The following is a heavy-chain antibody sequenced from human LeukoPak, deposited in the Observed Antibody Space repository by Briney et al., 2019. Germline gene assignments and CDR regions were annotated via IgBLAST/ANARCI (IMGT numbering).Heavy chain of an antibody. CDR3: AKHNSSSWYSGWFDP. J-gene: IGHJ5*02. Sequence: GGSLRLSCAASGFTFSSYAMSWVRQAPGKGLEWVSAISGSGGSTYYADSVKGRFTISRDNSKNTLYLQMNSLRAEDTAVYYCAKHNSSSWYSGWFDPWGQGTLVTVSS. CDR1: GFTFSSYA. CDR2: ISGSGGST. V-gene: IGHV3-23*01. D-gene: IGHD6-13*01.